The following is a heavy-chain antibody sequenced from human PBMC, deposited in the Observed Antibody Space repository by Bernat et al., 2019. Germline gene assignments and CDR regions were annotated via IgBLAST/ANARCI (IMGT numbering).Heavy chain of an antibody. D-gene: IGHD1-26*01. Sequence: QVQLVESGGGVVQPGRSLRLSCAASGFTFSSYAMHWVRQAPGKGLEWVAVISYDGSNKYYADSVKGRLTISRDNSKNTLYLQMNSLRAEDTAVYYCAREGSGNWFDPWGQGTLVTVSS. CDR2: ISYDGSNK. CDR3: AREGSGNWFDP. CDR1: GFTFSSYA. J-gene: IGHJ5*02. V-gene: IGHV3-30-3*01.